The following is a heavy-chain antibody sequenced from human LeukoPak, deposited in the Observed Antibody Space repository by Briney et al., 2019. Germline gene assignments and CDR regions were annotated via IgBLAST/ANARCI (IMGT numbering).Heavy chain of an antibody. Sequence: SETLSLTCTISGGSIGFYFWSWIRQSAGRGLEWIGRINGNGVTNNNPSLKSRLSMSVDTSKNQFSLNLRSVTAADTSVYYCVRDELRTTYRFSWDPWGQGILVTV. CDR2: INGNGVT. J-gene: IGHJ5*02. CDR1: GGSIGFYF. D-gene: IGHD3-16*02. V-gene: IGHV4-4*07. CDR3: VRDELRTTYRFSWDP.